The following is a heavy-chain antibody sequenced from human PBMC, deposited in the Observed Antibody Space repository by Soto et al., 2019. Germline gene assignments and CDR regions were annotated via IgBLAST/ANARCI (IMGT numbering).Heavy chain of an antibody. Sequence: QVQLVESGGGVVQPGRSLRLSCAASGFTFSSYGMHWVRQAPGKGLEWVAVISYDGSNKYYADSVKGRFTISRDNSKNTLYPQMNSLRAEDTAVYYCAKDLVRHVVGSGSYYYYGMDVWGQGTTVTVSS. J-gene: IGHJ6*02. CDR2: ISYDGSNK. V-gene: IGHV3-30*18. CDR1: GFTFSSYG. CDR3: AKDLVRHVVGSGSYYYYGMDV. D-gene: IGHD3-10*01.